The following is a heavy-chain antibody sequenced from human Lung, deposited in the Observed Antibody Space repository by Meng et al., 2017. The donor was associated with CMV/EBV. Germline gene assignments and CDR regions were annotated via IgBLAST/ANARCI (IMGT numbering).Heavy chain of an antibody. D-gene: IGHD6-19*01. CDR3: GREALSIAVASTDH. Sequence: RGSGPGLVGPSEPLSLTCTVSGGSISSSGYYWGWIRQPPGKGLEWIGSIHYRGSTYYNPSLKGRVTISVDTSKNQFSLKVNSVTAADTAVYYCGREALSIAVASTDHWGQGTLVTVSS. V-gene: IGHV4-39*07. CDR2: IHYRGST. J-gene: IGHJ4*02. CDR1: GGSISSSGYY.